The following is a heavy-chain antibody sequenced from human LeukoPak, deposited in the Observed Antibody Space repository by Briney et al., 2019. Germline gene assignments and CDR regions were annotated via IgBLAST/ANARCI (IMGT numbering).Heavy chain of an antibody. CDR1: GFSFTDYH. V-gene: IGHV3-48*02. D-gene: IGHD3-9*01. CDR3: ATDQRYAFDY. J-gene: IGHJ4*02. Sequence: GGALILSCAPSGFSFTDYHINWVRQAPGKGLEWISNIRTTAEGAKYAYYADSVKGRVTISRDDGKNTLYLHMNSLRDDDTAVYYCATDQRYAFDYWGQGILVTVSS. CDR2: IRTTAEGAKYA.